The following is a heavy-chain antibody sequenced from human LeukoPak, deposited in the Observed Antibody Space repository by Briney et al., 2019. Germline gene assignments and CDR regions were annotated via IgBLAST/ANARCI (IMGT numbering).Heavy chain of an antibody. CDR1: GFTFDDYG. V-gene: IGHV3-20*04. J-gene: IGHJ6*03. Sequence: GGSLRLSCAASGFTFDDYGMSWVRQAPGKGLEWVSGINWNGGSTGYADSVKGRFTISRDNAKNSLYLQMSSLRAEDTAVYYCARGSGGQQLIRGYYYMDVWGKGTTVTVSS. CDR2: INWNGGST. CDR3: ARGSGGQQLIRGYYYMDV. D-gene: IGHD6-6*01.